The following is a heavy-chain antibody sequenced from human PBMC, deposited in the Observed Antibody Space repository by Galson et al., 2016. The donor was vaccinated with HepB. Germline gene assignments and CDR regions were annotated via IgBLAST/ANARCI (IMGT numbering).Heavy chain of an antibody. Sequence: SLRLSCAASGFTFSDYAMGWVRQAPGKGLEFVSAIGSDGRSTHYADSLRGRFTVSRDNSKNMLYLQMSSLRAEDTAVYYCGKYEFDYWGQGTLATVSS. D-gene: IGHD3-3*01. CDR3: GKYEFDY. CDR1: GFTFSDYA. J-gene: IGHJ4*02. CDR2: IGSDGRST. V-gene: IGHV3-64D*09.